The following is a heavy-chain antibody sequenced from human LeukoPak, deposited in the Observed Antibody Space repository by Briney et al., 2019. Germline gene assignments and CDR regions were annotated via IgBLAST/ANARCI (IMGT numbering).Heavy chain of an antibody. CDR3: ATSGTAESAFDI. Sequence: ASVKVSCKASEYTFTGYYLHWVRQPPGQGLEWMGWINPNSGGTNYAQKFQGWVTMTRDTSISTAYMELSRLTSDDTAVYYCATSGTAESAFDIWGQGTLVTVSS. CDR2: INPNSGGT. J-gene: IGHJ3*02. V-gene: IGHV1-2*04. CDR1: EYTFTGYY. D-gene: IGHD1-7*01.